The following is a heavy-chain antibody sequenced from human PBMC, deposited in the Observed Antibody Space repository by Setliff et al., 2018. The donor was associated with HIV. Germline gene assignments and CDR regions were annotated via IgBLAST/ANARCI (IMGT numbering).Heavy chain of an antibody. J-gene: IGHJ3*01. CDR1: GYSFDTYW. CDR2: IYPGDSDT. Sequence: PGESLMLSWQGSGYSFDTYWIGGVRQVPGKGLEWMGIIYPGDSDTRYNPSFRVPGTISANKSIKTAYLKWSSLKASDTATYYSARQRSPGFRAGDAFDVWGQGTVVTVSS. V-gene: IGHV5-51*01. CDR3: ARQRSPGFRAGDAFDV. D-gene: IGHD3-10*01.